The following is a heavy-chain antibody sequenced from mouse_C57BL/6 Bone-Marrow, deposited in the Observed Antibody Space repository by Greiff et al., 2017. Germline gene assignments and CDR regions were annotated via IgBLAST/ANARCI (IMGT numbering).Heavy chain of an antibody. Sequence: QVQLQQSGTELVKPGASVKLSCKASGYTFTSYWMHWVKQRPGKGLEWIGNINPSNGGTNYNEKFKSKGTLTVDKSYSTAYMQLSSLTSEDSAVYYCERGGYGNYEAWFAYWGQGTLVTVSA. V-gene: IGHV1-53*01. CDR1: GYTFTSYW. CDR2: INPSNGGT. J-gene: IGHJ3*01. D-gene: IGHD2-10*02. CDR3: ERGGYGNYEAWFAY.